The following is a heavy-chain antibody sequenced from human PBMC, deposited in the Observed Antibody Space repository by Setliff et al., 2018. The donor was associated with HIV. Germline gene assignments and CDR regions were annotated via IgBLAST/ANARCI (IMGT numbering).Heavy chain of an antibody. CDR2: IFYSGSI. D-gene: IGHD2-21*02. V-gene: IGHV4-39*01. CDR1: GDSMISRPYY. CDR3: ARFSVVVTAPGY. Sequence: PSETLSLTCTVSGDSMISRPYYWGRIRQSPGKGLEWIGNIFYSGSIYSNPSLKSRINLSIDTSKNQFSLKLTSVTAADTAVYYCARFSVVVTAPGYWGRGTLVTVSS. J-gene: IGHJ4*02.